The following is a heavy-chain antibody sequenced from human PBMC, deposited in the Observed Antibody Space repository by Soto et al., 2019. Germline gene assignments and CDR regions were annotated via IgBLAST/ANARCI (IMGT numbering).Heavy chain of an antibody. J-gene: IGHJ6*02. CDR2: IYHSGST. CDR3: ARAHYGDYGYGMDV. Sequence: SETLSLTCTVSGGSISSSNWWSWVRQPPGKGLEWIGEIYHSGSTNYNPSLKSRVTISVDRSKNQFSLKLSSVTAADTAVYYCARAHYGDYGYGMDVWGQGTTVTVSS. D-gene: IGHD4-17*01. CDR1: GGSISSSNW. V-gene: IGHV4-4*02.